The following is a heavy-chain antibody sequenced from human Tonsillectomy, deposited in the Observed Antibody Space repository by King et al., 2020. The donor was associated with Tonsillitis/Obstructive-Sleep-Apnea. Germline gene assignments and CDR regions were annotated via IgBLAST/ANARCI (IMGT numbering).Heavy chain of an antibody. CDR3: ARDRDQSTYYDFWSGYDAFDI. CDR2: ISSSSSYI. D-gene: IGHD3-3*01. CDR1: GFTFSSYS. Sequence: VQLVESGGGLVKPGGSLRLSCAASGFTFSSYSMNWVRQAPGKGLEWVSSISSSSSYIYYADSVKGRFTISRDNAKNSLYLQMNSLRAEDTAVYYCARDRDQSTYYDFWSGYDAFDIWGQGTMVTVSS. J-gene: IGHJ3*02. V-gene: IGHV3-21*01.